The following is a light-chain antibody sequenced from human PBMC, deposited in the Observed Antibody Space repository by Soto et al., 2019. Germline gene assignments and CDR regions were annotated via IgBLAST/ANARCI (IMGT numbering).Light chain of an antibody. CDR2: EVS. J-gene: IGLJ2*01. Sequence: QSVLTQPPSASGSPGQSVTISCTGTSSDVGGYNYVSWYQQHPGKAPKLMIYEVSKRPSGVPDRFSGSKSGNTASLPVSGLQAEDEADYYCSSYAGSNNRVVFGGGTKLTVL. CDR1: SSDVGGYNY. V-gene: IGLV2-8*01. CDR3: SSYAGSNNRVV.